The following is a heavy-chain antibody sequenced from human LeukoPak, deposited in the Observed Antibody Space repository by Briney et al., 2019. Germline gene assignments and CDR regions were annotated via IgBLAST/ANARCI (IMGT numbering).Heavy chain of an antibody. J-gene: IGHJ4*02. Sequence: GESLQISCKGSGYSFTSYWIGWVRPMPGNGLEWMGIIYPGDSDTRYSPSFRGQVTISADKSISTAYLQWSSLKASDTAMYYCARLGAYCGGDCYPDFDYWGQGTLVTVSS. D-gene: IGHD2-21*02. CDR2: IYPGDSDT. CDR3: ARLGAYCGGDCYPDFDY. V-gene: IGHV5-51*01. CDR1: GYSFTSYW.